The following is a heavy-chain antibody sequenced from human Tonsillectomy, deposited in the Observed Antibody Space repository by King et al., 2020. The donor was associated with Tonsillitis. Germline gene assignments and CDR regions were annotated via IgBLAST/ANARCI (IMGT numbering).Heavy chain of an antibody. CDR3: SKDTEWRHISGWLGGGRDV. J-gene: IGHJ6*02. Sequence: VQLVESGGGLVQPGRSLRLSCEASGFTFDDYAMHWVRQVPGKGLEWVSGISWNSGSIGYAEKVKGRFTISRGNAENSAYLQMNSLRSEDTALYFCSKDTEWRHISGWLGGGRDVWGQGPTVTVSS. CDR1: GFTFDDYA. D-gene: IGHD6-19*01. V-gene: IGHV3-9*01. CDR2: ISWNSGSI.